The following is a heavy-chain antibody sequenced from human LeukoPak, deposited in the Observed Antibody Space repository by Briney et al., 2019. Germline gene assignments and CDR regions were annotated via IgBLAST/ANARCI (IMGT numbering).Heavy chain of an antibody. CDR1: GGSFSGYY. CDR3: ARVARGWSEKTLDY. Sequence: LSLTCAVYGGSFSGYYWSWIRQAPGKGLEWVAVMSYVGSNKYYADSVQGRFTISRDNAKNSLYLQMNSLRAEDTAVYYCARVARGWSEKTLDYWGQGTLVTVSS. J-gene: IGHJ4*02. CDR2: MSYVGSNK. D-gene: IGHD6-19*01. V-gene: IGHV3-30*03.